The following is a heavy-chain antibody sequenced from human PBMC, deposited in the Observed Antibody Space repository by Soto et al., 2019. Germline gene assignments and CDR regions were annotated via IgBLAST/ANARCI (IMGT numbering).Heavy chain of an antibody. CDR1: GFTFSSYA. CDR3: ARGGGHCGGDCPEDWYFDL. V-gene: IGHV3-30-3*01. CDR2: ISYDGSNK. Sequence: QVQLVASGGGVVQPGRSLRLSCAASGFTFSSYAMHWVRQAPGKGLEWVAVISYDGSNKYYADSVKGRFNISRDNSKNTLYLQMNSLRAEDTAVYYCARGGGHCGGDCPEDWYFDLWGRGTLVTVSS. D-gene: IGHD2-21*02. J-gene: IGHJ2*01.